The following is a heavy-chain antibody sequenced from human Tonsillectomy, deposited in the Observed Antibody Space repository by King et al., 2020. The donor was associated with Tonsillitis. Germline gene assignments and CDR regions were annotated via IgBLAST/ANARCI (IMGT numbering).Heavy chain of an antibody. V-gene: IGHV4-59*01. CDR2: VYYSGST. D-gene: IGHD2-2*02. J-gene: IGHJ6*02. CDR3: ARDGMDCSSTRCYIGDPLYYGMDV. CDR1: GGSIRSYY. Sequence: QLQESGPGLVKPSETLSLTCTVSGGSIRSYYWSWIRQPPGKGLEWIGYVYYSGSTKYNPSLKSRVTISVDTSKNQFSLILRSVTAADTAVYSCARDGMDCSSTRCYIGDPLYYGMDVWGPGTTVTVSS.